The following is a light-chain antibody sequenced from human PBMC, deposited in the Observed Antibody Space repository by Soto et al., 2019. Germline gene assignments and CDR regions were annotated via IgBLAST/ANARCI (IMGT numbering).Light chain of an antibody. CDR2: VAS. CDR3: QQYNIYPLT. CDR1: QDINSW. V-gene: IGKV1D-16*01. J-gene: IGKJ4*01. Sequence: DVPMTQSPSSLSASVGDRVTITCRASQDINSWLAWYQQKPGKAPKSLIYVASSLQTGVPLRFSGSGSGTVFTLTSSSLQPVDSATYYCQQYNIYPLTFGGGTKVEIK.